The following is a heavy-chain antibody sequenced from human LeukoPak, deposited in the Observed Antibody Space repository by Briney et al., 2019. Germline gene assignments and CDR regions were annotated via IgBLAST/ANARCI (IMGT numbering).Heavy chain of an antibody. CDR2: IYYSGST. Sequence: SETLSLTCAVYGGSFSGYYWGWIRQPPGKGLEWIGSIYYSGSTYYNPSLKSRVTMSVDTSKNQFSLKLSSVTAADTAVYYCARDRYYYDSSGLKVPDYWGQGTLVTVSS. J-gene: IGHJ4*02. CDR1: GGSFSGYY. CDR3: ARDRYYYDSSGLKVPDY. D-gene: IGHD3-22*01. V-gene: IGHV4-34*01.